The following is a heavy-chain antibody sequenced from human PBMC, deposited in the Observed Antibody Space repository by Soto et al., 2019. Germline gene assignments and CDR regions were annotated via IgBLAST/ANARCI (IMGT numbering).Heavy chain of an antibody. V-gene: IGHV4-30-4*01. D-gene: IGHD5-12*01. Sequence: PSETLSLTCTVSGGSITSGDYSWTWIRQTPGKGLEWIGYIHHSGSTYYNPSLRSRITTSVDRSKNQFSLKVHSVTAADTAVYFCARGDYSGYDFAYWGQGTQVTVSS. CDR3: ARGDYSGYDFAY. CDR2: IHHSGST. CDR1: GGSITSGDYS. J-gene: IGHJ4*02.